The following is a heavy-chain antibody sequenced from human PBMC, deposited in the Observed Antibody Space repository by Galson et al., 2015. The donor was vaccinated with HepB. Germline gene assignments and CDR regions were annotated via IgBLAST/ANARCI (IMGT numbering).Heavy chain of an antibody. J-gene: IGHJ3*02. V-gene: IGHV6-1*01. Sequence: CAISGDSVSSHSAAWNWIRQSPSRGLEWLGRTYYRSKWYNDYAVSVKSRITINPDTSKNQFSLQLNSVTPEGTAVYYCARIVVLSGAFDIWGQGTMVTVSS. CDR1: GDSVSSHSAA. CDR3: ARIVVLSGAFDI. D-gene: IGHD1-26*01. CDR2: TYYRSKWYN.